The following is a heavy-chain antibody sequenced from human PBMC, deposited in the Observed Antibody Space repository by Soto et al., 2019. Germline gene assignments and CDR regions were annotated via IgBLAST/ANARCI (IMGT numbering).Heavy chain of an antibody. CDR2: IHYSGST. CDR3: ASTSHSSGWYSGGFDY. D-gene: IGHD6-19*01. Sequence: PSETLSLTCTGPGGSVNIGTYYWSWIRQPPGKGLEWIGFIHYSGSTNYNPSLKSRVTMSVDTSKNQFSLKLTSVTAADTAVYYCASTSHSSGWYSGGFDYWGQGTLVTVSS. CDR1: GGSVNIGTYY. V-gene: IGHV4-61*01. J-gene: IGHJ4*02.